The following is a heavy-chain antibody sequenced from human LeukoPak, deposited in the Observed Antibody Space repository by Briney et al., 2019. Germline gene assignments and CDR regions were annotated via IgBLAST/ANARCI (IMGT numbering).Heavy chain of an antibody. D-gene: IGHD5-18*01. CDR1: GVSISSNY. J-gene: IGHJ4*02. CDR2: IYYSGST. CDR3: ARDSPRSDTAFGY. V-gene: IGHV4-59*01. Sequence: SETLSLTCTVSGVSISSNYWSWIRQPPGKGLEWIGYIYYSGSTSYNPSLKSRVTISVDTSKNQFSLKLSSVTAADTAVYYCARDSPRSDTAFGYWGQGTLVTVSS.